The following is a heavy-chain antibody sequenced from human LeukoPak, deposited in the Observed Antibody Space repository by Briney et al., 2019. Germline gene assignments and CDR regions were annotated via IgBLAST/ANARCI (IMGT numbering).Heavy chain of an antibody. V-gene: IGHV4-59*08. CDR3: ARHPLDYYYDSSGSGAFDI. Sequence: SETLSLTCTVSGGSISIYYWSWIRQPPGKGLEWIGYIYYSGSTNYNPSLKSRVTISVDTSKNQFSLKLSSVTAADTAVYYCARHPLDYYYDSSGSGAFDIWGQGTMVTVSS. CDR1: GGSISIYY. CDR2: IYYSGST. J-gene: IGHJ3*02. D-gene: IGHD3-22*01.